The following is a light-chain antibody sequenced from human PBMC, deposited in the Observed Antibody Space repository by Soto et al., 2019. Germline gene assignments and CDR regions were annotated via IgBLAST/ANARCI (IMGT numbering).Light chain of an antibody. V-gene: IGKV3-11*01. CDR3: QQYNNWPPRT. CDR1: QTVSSY. J-gene: IGKJ1*01. CDR2: DAS. Sequence: EVILTQSPATLSLSPVETATLSCRASQTVSSYLAWYQHKPGQAPRLLIYDASNRATGIPARFSGSGSGTDFTLTISSLEPEDFAVYYCQQYNNWPPRTFGQGTKVEVK.